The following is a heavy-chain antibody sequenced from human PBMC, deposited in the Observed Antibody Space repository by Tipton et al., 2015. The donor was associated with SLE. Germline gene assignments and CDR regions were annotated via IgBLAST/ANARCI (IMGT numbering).Heavy chain of an antibody. CDR1: GGSISSSSYY. V-gene: IGHV4-39*07. J-gene: IGHJ4*02. D-gene: IGHD5-12*01. Sequence: TLSLTCTVSGGSISSSSYYWGWIRQPPGKGLEWIGSIYYSGSTYYNPSLKSRVTISVDRSKNQFSLKLSSVTAADTAVYYCAISGRYSGYDPRPGRGWGQGTLVTVSS. CDR3: AISGRYSGYDPRPGRG. CDR2: IYYSGST.